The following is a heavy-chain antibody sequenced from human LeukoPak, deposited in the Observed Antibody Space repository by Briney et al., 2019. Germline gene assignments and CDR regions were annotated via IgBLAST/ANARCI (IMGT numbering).Heavy chain of an antibody. CDR1: GGSFSDYY. D-gene: IGHD1-1*01. Sequence: SETLSLTCAVYGGSFSDYYWSWIRQPPGKGLEWIGEINHSGSTNYNPSLKSRVTISVDTSKNQFSLKLSSVTAADTAVYYCVRGGTGTQNWFDPWGQGTLVTVSS. J-gene: IGHJ5*02. CDR3: VRGGTGTQNWFDP. CDR2: INHSGST. V-gene: IGHV4-34*01.